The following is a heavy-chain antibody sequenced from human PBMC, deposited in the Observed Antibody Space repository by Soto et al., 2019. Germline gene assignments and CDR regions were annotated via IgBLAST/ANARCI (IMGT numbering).Heavy chain of an antibody. CDR2: IYYSGST. CDR1: GGYISSYF. CDR3: ATYDSPYYYMDV. J-gene: IGHJ6*03. D-gene: IGHD3-16*01. Sequence: PSETLSLTCTVSGGYISSYFWSWIRQPPGKGLQWIGHIYYSGSTDYNPSLKSRVAISVDASKTHFSLRLNSVTAADAAVYYCATYDSPYYYMDVWGKGTTVTVSS. V-gene: IGHV4-59*13.